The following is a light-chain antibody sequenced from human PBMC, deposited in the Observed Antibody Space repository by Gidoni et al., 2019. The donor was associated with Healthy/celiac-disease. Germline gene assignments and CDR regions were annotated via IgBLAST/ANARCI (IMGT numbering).Light chain of an antibody. Sequence: DIQMTQSPSSLSASVGDRVTITCRASQSISSYLNWYQQKPGKAPKLLIYAAASVQSVVPSRFSGSGSGTDFTLTSSRLQPEDFATYYCQQSYSTPFTFGGGTKVEIK. J-gene: IGKJ4*01. CDR1: QSISSY. CDR3: QQSYSTPFT. V-gene: IGKV1-39*01. CDR2: AAA.